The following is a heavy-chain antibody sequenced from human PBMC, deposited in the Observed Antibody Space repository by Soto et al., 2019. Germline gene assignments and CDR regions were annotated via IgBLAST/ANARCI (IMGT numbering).Heavy chain of an antibody. D-gene: IGHD5-18*01. Sequence: QVQLVQSGAEVKKPGSSVKVSYKASGGTFSSYAISWVRQAPGQGLEWMGGIIPIFGTANYAQKFQGRVTITADESTSTAYMELSSLRSEDTAVYYCASRGYSYGPYYYYGMDVWGQGTTVTVSS. V-gene: IGHV1-69*01. CDR3: ASRGYSYGPYYYYGMDV. CDR2: IIPIFGTA. CDR1: GGTFSSYA. J-gene: IGHJ6*02.